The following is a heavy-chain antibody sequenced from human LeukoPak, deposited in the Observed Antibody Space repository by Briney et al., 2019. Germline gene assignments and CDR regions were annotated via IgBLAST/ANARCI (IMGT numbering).Heavy chain of an antibody. CDR1: GYTFTSYG. J-gene: IGHJ3*02. V-gene: IGHV1-18*01. D-gene: IGHD2-2*01. CDR2: ISAYNGNT. Sequence: GASVKVSCKASGYTFTSYGISWVRQAPGQGLEWMGWISAYNGNTNYAQKLQGRVTMTTDTSTSTAYMELRSLRSDDTAVYYCARDYCSSTSCSKTLFAFDIWGQGTMVTVSS. CDR3: ARDYCSSTSCSKTLFAFDI.